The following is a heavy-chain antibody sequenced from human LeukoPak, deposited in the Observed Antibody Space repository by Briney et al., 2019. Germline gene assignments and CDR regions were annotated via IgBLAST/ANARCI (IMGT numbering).Heavy chain of an antibody. D-gene: IGHD6-13*01. V-gene: IGHV3-23*01. CDR2: ISGSGGST. CDR1: GFTFSSYP. CDR3: AKDKGSSSWYRGYYFDY. J-gene: IGHJ4*02. Sequence: GGSLRLSCAASGFTFSSYPMSWVRQAPGKGLEWVSTISGSGGSTYYAGSVKGRFTISRDNSKNTLYLQINSLKADDTAVYYCAKDKGSSSWYRGYYFDYWGQGTLVTVSS.